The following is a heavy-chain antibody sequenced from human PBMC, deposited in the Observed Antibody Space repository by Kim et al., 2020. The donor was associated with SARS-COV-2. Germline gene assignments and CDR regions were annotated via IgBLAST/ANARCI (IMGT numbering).Heavy chain of an antibody. CDR3: ARGGYYDFWSGYYMTYYYYGMDV. Sequence: GGSLRLSCAASGFTFSSYWMSWVRQAPGKGLEWVANIKQDGSEKYYVDSVKGRFTISRDNAKNSLYLQMNSLRAEDTAVYYCARGGYYDFWSGYYMTYYYYGMDVWGQGTTVTVSS. CDR1: GFTFSSYW. D-gene: IGHD3-3*01. CDR2: IKQDGSEK. J-gene: IGHJ6*02. V-gene: IGHV3-7*01.